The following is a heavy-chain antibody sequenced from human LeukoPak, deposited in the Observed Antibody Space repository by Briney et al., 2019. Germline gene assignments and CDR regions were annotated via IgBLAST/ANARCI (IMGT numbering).Heavy chain of an antibody. CDR1: GFTVSSNY. V-gene: IGHV3-53*01. Sequence: GGSLRLSCAASGFTVSSNYKSLVRQAPGKGLEWVSVIYSGGSTYYADSVKGRFTISRDNSKNTPYLQMNSLRAEDAAVYYWARDGYSRTYPYDAFAVWGEGTMVTVSS. CDR2: IYSGGST. CDR3: ARDGYSRTYPYDAFAV. D-gene: IGHD5-12*01. J-gene: IGHJ3*01.